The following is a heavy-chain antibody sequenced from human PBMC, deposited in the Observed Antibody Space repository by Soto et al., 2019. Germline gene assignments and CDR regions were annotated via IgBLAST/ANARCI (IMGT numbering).Heavy chain of an antibody. CDR3: AGGGSITGITLDY. CDR1: GFTFSSYG. D-gene: IGHD1-20*01. Sequence: QVQLVESGGGVVQPGRSLRLSCAASGFTFSSYGMHWVRQAPGKGLEWVAVMWYDGSNKYYADSVKGRFTISRDNSKNTPYLQMNSLLAEDTAVYYFAGGGSITGITLDYWGQGTLVAVSS. V-gene: IGHV3-33*01. CDR2: MWYDGSNK. J-gene: IGHJ4*02.